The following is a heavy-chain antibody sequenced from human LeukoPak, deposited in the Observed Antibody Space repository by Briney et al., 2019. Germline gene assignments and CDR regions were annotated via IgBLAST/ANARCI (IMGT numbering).Heavy chain of an antibody. D-gene: IGHD1-26*01. CDR1: GGSISSGGYS. V-gene: IGHV4-30-2*01. Sequence: SQTLSLTCAVSGGSISSGGYSWSWIRQPPGKGLEWIGYIYHSGSTYYNPSLKGRVTISVDRSKNQFSLKLSSVTAADTAVYYCARGLGGWFDPWGQGTLVTVSS. J-gene: IGHJ5*02. CDR2: IYHSGST. CDR3: ARGLGGWFDP.